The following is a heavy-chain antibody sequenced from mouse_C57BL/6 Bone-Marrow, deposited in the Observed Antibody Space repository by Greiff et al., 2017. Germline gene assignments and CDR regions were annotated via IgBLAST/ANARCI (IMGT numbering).Heavy chain of an antibody. Sequence: QVQLQQPGAEPVMPGASVKLSCKASGYTFTSYWMHWVKQRPGQGLEWIGEIDPSDSYTNYNQKFKGKSTLTVDKSSSTAYMQLSSLTSEDSAVYYCERDYSNSYYSMDYWGQGTSVTVSS. CDR1: GYTFTSYW. D-gene: IGHD2-5*01. V-gene: IGHV1-69*01. CDR2: IDPSDSYT. J-gene: IGHJ4*01. CDR3: ERDYSNSYYSMDY.